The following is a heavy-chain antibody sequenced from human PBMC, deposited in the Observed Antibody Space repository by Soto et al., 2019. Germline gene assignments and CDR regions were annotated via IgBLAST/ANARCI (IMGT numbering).Heavy chain of an antibody. CDR3: AKGGLLYVDWRLDY. CDR1: GFTFSSYA. Sequence: EVQLLESGGGLVQPGGSLRLSCAASGFTFSSYAMSWVRQAPGKGLEWVSAISGSGGSTYYADSVKVRFTISRDKSKNTQYLQMNSLRAEDTAVYYCAKGGLLYVDWRLDYWGQGTLVTVAS. J-gene: IGHJ4*02. D-gene: IGHD3-9*01. V-gene: IGHV3-23*01. CDR2: ISGSGGST.